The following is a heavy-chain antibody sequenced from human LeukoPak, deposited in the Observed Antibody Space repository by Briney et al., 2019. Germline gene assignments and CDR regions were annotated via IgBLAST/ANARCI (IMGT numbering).Heavy chain of an antibody. D-gene: IGHD3-3*01. CDR3: ARDPYYDFWSGYYRVGYFDY. V-gene: IGHV3-53*01. CDR2: IYSGGST. CDR1: GFTVSSNY. Sequence: GGSLRLSCAASGFTVSSNYMSWVRQAPGKGLEWVSVIYSGGSTYYADSVKGRFTISRDNSKNTLYLQMNSLRAEDTAVYYCARDPYYDFWSGYYRVGYFDYWGQGTLVTVSS. J-gene: IGHJ4*02.